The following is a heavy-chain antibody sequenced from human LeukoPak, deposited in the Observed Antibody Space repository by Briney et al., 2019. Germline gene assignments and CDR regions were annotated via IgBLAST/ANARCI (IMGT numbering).Heavy chain of an antibody. V-gene: IGHV3-48*03. J-gene: IGHJ4*02. Sequence: GGSLRLSCAASGFTFSGSEMNWVRQAPGKGLEWVSYISTTGSTIYYADSVKGRCTISRDNAKNSLYLQMSSLRAEDTAVYYCARGDDYGDNSFDYWGQGTLVTVSS. CDR2: ISTTGSTI. CDR3: ARGDDYGDNSFDY. D-gene: IGHD4-17*01. CDR1: GFTFSGSE.